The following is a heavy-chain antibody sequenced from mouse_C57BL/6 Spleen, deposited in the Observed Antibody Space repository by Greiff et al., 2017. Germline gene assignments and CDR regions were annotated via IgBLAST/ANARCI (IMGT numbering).Heavy chain of an antibody. V-gene: IGHV5-9-1*02. CDR2: ISSGGDYI. CDR1: GFTFSSYA. Sequence: VQRVESGEGLVKPGGSLKLSCAASGFTFSSYAMSWVRQTPEKRLEWVAYISSGGDYIYYADTVKGRFTISRDNARNTLYLQMSSLKSEDTAMYYCTREDYGSSPARFAYWGQGTLVTVSA. J-gene: IGHJ3*01. D-gene: IGHD1-1*01. CDR3: TREDYGSSPARFAY.